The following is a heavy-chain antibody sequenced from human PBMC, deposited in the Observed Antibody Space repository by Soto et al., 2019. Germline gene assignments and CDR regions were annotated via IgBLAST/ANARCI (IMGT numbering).Heavy chain of an antibody. CDR1: GFSLSTSEVG. V-gene: IGHV2-5*01. Sequence: QITVKESGPTLVKPTQTLTLSCTFSGFSLSTSEVGVAWIRQPPGKALEWLALLYWNDDNRYSPSLKNRLTITKDTSKNQVILTMINMDPVDTATYYCVHTSGWQHTTWGQGTLVTVSS. J-gene: IGHJ5*02. CDR3: VHTSGWQHTT. D-gene: IGHD1-1*01. CDR2: LYWNDDN.